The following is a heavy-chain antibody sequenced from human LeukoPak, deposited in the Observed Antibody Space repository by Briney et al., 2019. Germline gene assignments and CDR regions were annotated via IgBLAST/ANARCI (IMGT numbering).Heavy chain of an antibody. CDR3: AKLRGSVATLGYAADY. D-gene: IGHD5-12*01. Sequence: GGSLRLSCAASGFTFASYAMTWVRQAPGKGLEWVSAVTANGVSSYYADSVKGRFTISRDNSNNTLSLQVNSLRAEDTALYYCAKLRGSVATLGYAADYWGQGTLVTVSS. CDR1: GFTFASYA. CDR2: VTANGVSS. V-gene: IGHV3-23*01. J-gene: IGHJ4*02.